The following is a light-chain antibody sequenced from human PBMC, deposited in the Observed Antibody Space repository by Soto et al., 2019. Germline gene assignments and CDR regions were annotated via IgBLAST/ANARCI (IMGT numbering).Light chain of an antibody. Sequence: QSVLTQPPSASAAPGQRVTISCSGSSSNIGSNAVNWYRQFPGAAPKLLLFINDRRPSGVPDRVSGSKSGTSASLAISGLQSGDEADYYCAVWDDSLNGPVFGGGTQLTVL. V-gene: IGLV1-44*01. CDR1: SSNIGSNA. CDR2: IND. CDR3: AVWDDSLNGPV. J-gene: IGLJ2*01.